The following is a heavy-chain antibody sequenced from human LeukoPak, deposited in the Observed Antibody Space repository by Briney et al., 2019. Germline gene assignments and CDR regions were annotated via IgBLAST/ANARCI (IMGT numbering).Heavy chain of an antibody. Sequence: GGSLRLSCVVSGFTFSSYAMSWVRQAPGKGLEWVSGISGSGGSTYYADSVKGRFTISRDNTKNTLYLQMNSLRAEDTAAYYCAKDRHAPGRYCSSTSCFPFDSWGQGTLVTVSS. CDR3: AKDRHAPGRYCSSTSCFPFDS. D-gene: IGHD2-2*01. CDR2: ISGSGGST. V-gene: IGHV3-23*01. J-gene: IGHJ5*01. CDR1: GFTFSSYA.